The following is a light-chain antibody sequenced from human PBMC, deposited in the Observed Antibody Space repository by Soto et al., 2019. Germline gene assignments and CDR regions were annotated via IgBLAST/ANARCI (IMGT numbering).Light chain of an antibody. CDR1: TSNIGTNT. CDR2: SNS. CDR3: AAWDDSLNGVV. J-gene: IGLJ2*01. Sequence: QSVLTQPPSASGTPGQRVTISCSGSTSNIGTNTVNWYQHLPGTAPKLLIYSNSQRPSGVPDRISGSKSGTSASLAISGLQSEDEADYYCAAWDDSLNGVVFGGGTKLTVL. V-gene: IGLV1-44*01.